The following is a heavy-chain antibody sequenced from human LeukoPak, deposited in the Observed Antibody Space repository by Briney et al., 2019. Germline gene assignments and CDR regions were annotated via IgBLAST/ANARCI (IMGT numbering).Heavy chain of an antibody. V-gene: IGHV1-46*01. CDR1: GYTFTSYC. D-gene: IGHD5-12*01. J-gene: IGHJ4*02. Sequence: ASVKVSCKASGYTFTSYCMHWVRQAPGQGLEWMGIINPSGDSLSYAQKFQGRITMTRDTSTSTVYMGLSSLRSDDTATYYCARVAGSGYDPYYLDYWGQGTLVTVSS. CDR2: INPSGDSL. CDR3: ARVAGSGYDPYYLDY.